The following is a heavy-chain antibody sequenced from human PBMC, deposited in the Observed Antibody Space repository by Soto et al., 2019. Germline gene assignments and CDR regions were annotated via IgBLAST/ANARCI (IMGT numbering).Heavy chain of an antibody. Sequence: SETLSLTCTVSGGSISSYYWSWIRQPPGKGLEWIGYIYYSGSTNYNPSLKSRVTISVDTSKNQFSLKLSSVTAADTAVYYCARVRDSDFDYWGQGTLVTVSS. CDR3: ARVRDSDFDY. V-gene: IGHV4-59*01. CDR2: IYYSGST. J-gene: IGHJ4*02. CDR1: GGSISSYY.